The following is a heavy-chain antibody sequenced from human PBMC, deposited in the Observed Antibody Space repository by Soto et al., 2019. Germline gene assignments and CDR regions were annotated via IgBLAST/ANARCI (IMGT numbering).Heavy chain of an antibody. CDR2: IYYTGST. J-gene: IGHJ5*02. V-gene: IGHV4-61*03. Sequence: QVQLQESGPGLVKPSETLSLTCTVSGGSVSSGNYYWSWIRQPPGKGLEWIGFIYYTGSTSNNPSLQSQVTTSMDTSKNHYSLKLTSVTAADTAVYYCASALSCGGGSCSFDPWGQGTLVTVSS. CDR1: GGSVSSGNYY. CDR3: ASALSCGGGSCSFDP. D-gene: IGHD2-15*01.